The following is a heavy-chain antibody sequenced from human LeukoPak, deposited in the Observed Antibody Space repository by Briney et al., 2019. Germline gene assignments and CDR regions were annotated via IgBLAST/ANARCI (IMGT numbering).Heavy chain of an antibody. V-gene: IGHV3-23*01. J-gene: IGHJ5*02. CDR3: ARPITMVRGVSNWFDP. Sequence: PGGSLRLSCVASGFTFSSYAMSWVRQAPGKGLEWVSAISGSGGSTYYADSVKGRFTISRDNSKNTLYLQMNSLRAEDTAVYYCARPITMVRGVSNWFDPWGQGTLVTVSS. CDR1: GFTFSSYA. D-gene: IGHD3-10*01. CDR2: ISGSGGST.